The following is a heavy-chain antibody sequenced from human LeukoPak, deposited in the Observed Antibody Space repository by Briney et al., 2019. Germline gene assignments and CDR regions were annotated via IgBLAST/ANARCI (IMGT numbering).Heavy chain of an antibody. D-gene: IGHD2-2*01. J-gene: IGHJ4*02. CDR3: ARGGVVPAAIDY. CDR1: GGTFSSYA. Sequence: SVKVSCKASGGTFSSYAISWVRQAPGQGREWMGRIIPILGIANYAQKFQGRVTITADKSTSTASMELSSLRSEDTAVYYCARGGVVPAAIDYWGQGTLVTVSS. CDR2: IIPILGIA. V-gene: IGHV1-69*04.